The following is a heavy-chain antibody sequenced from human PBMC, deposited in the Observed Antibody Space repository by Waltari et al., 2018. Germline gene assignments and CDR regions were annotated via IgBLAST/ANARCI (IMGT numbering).Heavy chain of an antibody. CDR3: ARGGWEFYGNY. CDR2: IIPIFGTA. Sequence: QVQLVQSGAEVKKPGSSVKVSCKASGGTFSSYAISWVRQAPGQGLEWMGRIIPIFGTANYAQKFQGRVTMTRDTSISTAYMELSRLRSDDTAVYYCARGGWEFYGNYWGQGTLVTVSS. CDR1: GGTFSSYA. V-gene: IGHV1-69*05. D-gene: IGHD3-10*01. J-gene: IGHJ4*02.